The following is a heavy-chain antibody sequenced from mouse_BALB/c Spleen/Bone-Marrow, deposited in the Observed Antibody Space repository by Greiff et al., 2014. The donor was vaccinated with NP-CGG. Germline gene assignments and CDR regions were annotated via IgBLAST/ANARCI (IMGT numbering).Heavy chain of an antibody. Sequence: EVQLQQSGPDLVKPSQSLSLTCTVTGYSITSGYSWHWIRQFPGNNLEWMGYIHYSGSTNYNPSLKSRISITRDTSKNQFFLQLNSVTTEDTATDYCARRGLDYCGSSYWYFDGGGAGTTVTVSS. CDR3: ARRGLDYCGSSYWYFDG. V-gene: IGHV3-1*02. CDR1: GYSITSGYS. D-gene: IGHD1-1*01. CDR2: IHYSGST. J-gene: IGHJ1*01.